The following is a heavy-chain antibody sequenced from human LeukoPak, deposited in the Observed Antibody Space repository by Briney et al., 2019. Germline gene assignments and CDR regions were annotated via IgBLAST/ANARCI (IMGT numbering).Heavy chain of an antibody. Sequence: GSSVKVSCKASGGTFSSYAISWVRQAPGQGLEWMGGIIPIFGTANYAQKFQGRVTITTDESTSTAYMELSSPRSEDTAVYYCAGSLPSEIDFFDYWGQGTLVTVSS. D-gene: IGHD3-3*01. V-gene: IGHV1-69*05. J-gene: IGHJ4*02. CDR2: IIPIFGTA. CDR3: AGSLPSEIDFFDY. CDR1: GGTFSSYA.